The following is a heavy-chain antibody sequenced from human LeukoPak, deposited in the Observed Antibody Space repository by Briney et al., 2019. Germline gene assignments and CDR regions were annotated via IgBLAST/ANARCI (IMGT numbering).Heavy chain of an antibody. V-gene: IGHV1-69*05. CDR2: IIPIFGTA. CDR3: ARELSVAGTRWLDY. CDR1: GGTFSSYA. Sequence: ASVKVSCKASGGTFSSYAISWVRQAPGQGLEWMGRIIPIFGTANYAQKFQGRVTITTDESTSTDYMELSSLRSEDTAVYYCARELSVAGTRWLDYWGQGTLVTVSS. D-gene: IGHD6-19*01. J-gene: IGHJ4*02.